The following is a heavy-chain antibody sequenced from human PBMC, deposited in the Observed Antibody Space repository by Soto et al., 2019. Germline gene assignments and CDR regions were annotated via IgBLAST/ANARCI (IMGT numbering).Heavy chain of an antibody. CDR3: ARALSYGTI. D-gene: IGHD5-18*01. Sequence: PGGSLRLSCAASGITFSRYWMSWVRQAPGKGLEWVANIKQDGSEKFYVDSVKGRFTISRDNAKNSLYLLMNSLRAEDTAVYYCARALSYGTIWGQGTTVTVYS. CDR2: IKQDGSEK. J-gene: IGHJ6*02. V-gene: IGHV3-7*04. CDR1: GITFSRYW.